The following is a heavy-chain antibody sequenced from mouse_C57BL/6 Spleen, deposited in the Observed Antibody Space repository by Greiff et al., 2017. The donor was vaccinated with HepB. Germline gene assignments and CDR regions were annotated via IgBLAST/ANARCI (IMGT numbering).Heavy chain of an antibody. CDR2: IYPGDGDT. D-gene: IGHD1-1*01. CDR1: GYAFSSYW. CDR3: ARGSSYWYFDV. J-gene: IGHJ1*03. V-gene: IGHV1-80*01. Sequence: QVQLKQSGAELVKPGASVKISCKASGYAFSSYWMNWVKQRPGKGLEWIGQIYPGDGDTNYNGKFKGKAKLTADKSSSTAYMQLSSLTSEDSAVYFCARGSSYWYFDVWGTGTTVTVSS.